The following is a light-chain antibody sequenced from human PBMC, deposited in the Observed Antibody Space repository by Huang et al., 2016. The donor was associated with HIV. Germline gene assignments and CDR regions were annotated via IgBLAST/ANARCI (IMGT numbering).Light chain of an antibody. CDR2: KAS. CDR1: QSISNY. CDR3: QQYNNYPWT. J-gene: IGKJ1*01. V-gene: IGKV1-5*03. Sequence: DIQMTQSPSTFSASVGHRVTITCRASQSISNYLAWYQQKPGEAPNRLIYKASSLEGGVPPRFSGRGAGTEFTLTISSLQADDVATNYGQQYNNYPWTFGQGTWWRSN.